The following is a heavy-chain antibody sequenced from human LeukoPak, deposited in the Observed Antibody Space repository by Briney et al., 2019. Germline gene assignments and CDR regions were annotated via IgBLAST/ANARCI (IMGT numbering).Heavy chain of an antibody. V-gene: IGHV3-7*04. CDR1: GFTFGTYW. J-gene: IGHJ4*02. D-gene: IGHD1-1*01. Sequence: GGSLRLCCAASGFTFGTYWMSWVRQAPGKGLEWVANIHQDGNKKYYVDSVKGRFTISRDNAKNSLYLQMNSLRVEDTAVYYCARGDDFSGDYWGQGTLVTVSS. CDR3: ARGDDFSGDY. CDR2: IHQDGNKK.